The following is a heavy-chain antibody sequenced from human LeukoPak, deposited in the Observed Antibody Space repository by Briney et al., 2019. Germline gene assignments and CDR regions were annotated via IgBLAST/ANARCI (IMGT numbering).Heavy chain of an antibody. CDR2: ISSSSSTI. CDR3: AKGRGSGWYFYYYGMDV. J-gene: IGHJ6*02. CDR1: GFTFSSYS. V-gene: IGHV3-48*04. Sequence: GGSLRLSCAASGFTFSSYSMNWVRQAPGKGLEWVSYISSSSSTIYYADSVKGRFTISRDNAKNSLYLQMNSLRAEDTALYYCAKGRGSGWYFYYYGMDVWGQGTTVTVSS. D-gene: IGHD6-19*01.